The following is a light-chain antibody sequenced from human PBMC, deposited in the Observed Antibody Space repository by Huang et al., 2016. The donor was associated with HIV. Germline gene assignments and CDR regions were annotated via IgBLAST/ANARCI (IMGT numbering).Light chain of an antibody. CDR2: GAS. J-gene: IGKJ1*01. V-gene: IGKV3-15*01. Sequence: EIVMTQSPATLSVSPGEGATLSCRASHRIGGTLAWYQQKTGQAPRLLIYGASTRATGIPARFNGSGSGTDFTLTISSLQSEDFADYYCQQYNKWPPAFGQGTKVEIK. CDR1: HRIGGT. CDR3: QQYNKWPPA.